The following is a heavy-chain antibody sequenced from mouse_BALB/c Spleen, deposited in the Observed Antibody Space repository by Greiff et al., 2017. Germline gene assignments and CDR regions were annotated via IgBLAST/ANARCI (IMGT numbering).Heavy chain of an antibody. V-gene: IGHV1-5*01. Sequence: VQLQQSGTVLARPGASVKMSCKASGYTFTSYWMHWVKQRPGQGLEWIGAIYPGNSDTSYNQKFKGKAKLTAVTSTSTAYMELSSLTNEDSAVYYCTRYYYYGSSPWYFDVWGAGTTVTVSS. D-gene: IGHD1-1*01. CDR2: IYPGNSDT. J-gene: IGHJ1*01. CDR1: GYTFTSYW. CDR3: TRYYYYGSSPWYFDV.